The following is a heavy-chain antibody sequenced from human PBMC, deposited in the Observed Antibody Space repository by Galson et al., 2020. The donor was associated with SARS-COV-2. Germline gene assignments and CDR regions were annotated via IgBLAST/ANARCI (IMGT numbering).Heavy chain of an antibody. J-gene: IGHJ4*02. V-gene: IGHV3-23*01. CDR1: GFTFNKYG. Sequence: GESLKISCEASGFTFNKYGMNWARQAPGKGLEWVATITGSGGSTYYADSVKGRFTISRDNAKNTLYLQMNSLRANDTASYYCTKVDDAIVGATTGGCFYFWGQGGLVTVSS. D-gene: IGHD1-26*01. CDR2: ITGSGGST. CDR3: TKVDDAIVGATTGGCFYF.